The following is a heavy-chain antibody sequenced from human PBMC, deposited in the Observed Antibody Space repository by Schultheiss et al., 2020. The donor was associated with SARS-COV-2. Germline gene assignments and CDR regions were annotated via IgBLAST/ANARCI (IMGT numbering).Heavy chain of an antibody. CDR1: GFTFSTYD. CDR3: AKDYYGSGSRYYGMDV. D-gene: IGHD3-10*01. Sequence: GGSLRLSCAASGFTFSTYDMTWVRQAPGKGLEWVSAISGSGVSTYYPDSVKGRFTISRDNSKNTLYLQMNSLRAEDTAVYYCAKDYYGSGSRYYGMDVWGQGTTVTVSS. CDR2: ISGSGVST. J-gene: IGHJ6*02. V-gene: IGHV3-23*01.